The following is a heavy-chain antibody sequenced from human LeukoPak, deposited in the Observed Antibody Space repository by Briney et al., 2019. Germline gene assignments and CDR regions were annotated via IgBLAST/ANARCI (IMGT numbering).Heavy chain of an antibody. V-gene: IGHV3-23*01. CDR1: GFTFSSYA. J-gene: IGHJ4*02. CDR3: VIGPRQKRGLNTY. D-gene: IGHD3/OR15-3a*01. CDR2: ISGSGAAT. Sequence: GGSLRLSCAASGFTFSSYAMSWVRQAPGKGLVWVSGISGSGAATYYADSVKGRFTISRDKSETTLYLQMYSLRDEDTAIYYCVIGPRQKRGLNTYWGQGTLVTVSS.